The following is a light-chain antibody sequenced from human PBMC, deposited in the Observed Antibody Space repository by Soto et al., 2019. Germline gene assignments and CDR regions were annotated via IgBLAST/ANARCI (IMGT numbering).Light chain of an antibody. CDR3: CSYSSSSTRV. J-gene: IGLJ2*01. V-gene: IGLV2-14*01. Sequence: QSALTQPASVSGSPGQWITISCTGTSSDVGGYNYVSWYQHPPGKAPKLMIYEVSNRPSGVSKRFSGSKSGNTASLTISGRQDEDEADYYCCSYSSSSTRVFGGGTKVTVL. CDR1: SSDVGGYNY. CDR2: EVS.